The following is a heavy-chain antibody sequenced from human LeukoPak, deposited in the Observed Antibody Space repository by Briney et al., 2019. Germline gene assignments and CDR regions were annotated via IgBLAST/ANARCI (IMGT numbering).Heavy chain of an antibody. V-gene: IGHV3-21*01. CDR1: GFTFSDYS. D-gene: IGHD5/OR15-5a*01. CDR3: ARSRSVSNYKGMDV. J-gene: IGHJ6*02. CDR2: ISSSSDYI. Sequence: GGSLRLSCPASGFTFSDYSMSWVRQAPGKGLEWVSSISSSSDYIYYADSVKGRFTISRDNARNSLYLQMNSLRAEDTAAYYCARSRSVSNYKGMDVWGQGTTVTVSS.